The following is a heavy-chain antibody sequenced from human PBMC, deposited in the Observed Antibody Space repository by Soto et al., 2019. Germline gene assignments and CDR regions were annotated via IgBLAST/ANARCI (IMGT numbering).Heavy chain of an antibody. Sequence: SETLSLTCTVSGGSITTTHNYWAWIRQPPGKGLEWIGSISYTGGTYYNPSLKSRVSISSDTSKDQFSLKLSSMTAADTGVYFCARPLLATADYYYGTDVWGRGTSVTVSS. CDR3: ARPLLATADYYYGTDV. CDR1: GGSITTTHNY. J-gene: IGHJ6*02. V-gene: IGHV4-39*01. CDR2: ISYTGGT. D-gene: IGHD5-12*01.